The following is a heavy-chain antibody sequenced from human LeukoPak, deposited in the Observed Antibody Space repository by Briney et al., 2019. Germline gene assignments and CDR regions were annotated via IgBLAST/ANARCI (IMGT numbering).Heavy chain of an antibody. CDR3: ARVSCSSTSCSHAFDI. J-gene: IGHJ3*02. V-gene: IGHV1-46*03. CDR2: INPSGGST. D-gene: IGHD2-2*01. CDR1: GYTFTSYY. Sequence: ASVKVSCKASGYTFTSYYMHWVRQAPGQGLEWMGIINPSGGSTSYAQKFQGRVTMTRDTSTSTVYMELSSLRSEDTAVYYCARVSCSSTSCSHAFDIWGQGTMVTVPS.